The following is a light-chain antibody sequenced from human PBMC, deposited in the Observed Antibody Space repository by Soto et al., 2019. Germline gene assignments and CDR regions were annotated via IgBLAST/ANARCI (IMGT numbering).Light chain of an antibody. CDR2: GAS. CDR3: QQYDSSTTWT. Sequence: EIVLTQSPGTLSLSPGQRATLTCRASQSVSSSYVGWYQQKHGQPPRLLIYGASNRATGIPDRFSGSGSGTDFTLTISRLEPEDFAVYYCQQYDSSTTWTFGQGTKV. V-gene: IGKV3-20*01. CDR1: QSVSSSY. J-gene: IGKJ1*01.